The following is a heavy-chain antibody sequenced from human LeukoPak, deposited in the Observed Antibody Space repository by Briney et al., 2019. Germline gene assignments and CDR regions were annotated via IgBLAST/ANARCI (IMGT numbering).Heavy chain of an antibody. CDR1: GFTFSSYW. CDR2: INSDGSST. J-gene: IGHJ4*02. D-gene: IGHD3-9*01. V-gene: IGHV3-74*01. CDR3: ATSPGVNDILTGYSQYYFDY. Sequence: GGTLRLSCAASGFTFSSYWMHWVRQAPGKGLVWASRINSDGSSTSYADSVKGRFTISRDNAKNTLYLQMNSLRAEDTAVYYCATSPGVNDILTGYSQYYFDYWGQGTLVTVSS.